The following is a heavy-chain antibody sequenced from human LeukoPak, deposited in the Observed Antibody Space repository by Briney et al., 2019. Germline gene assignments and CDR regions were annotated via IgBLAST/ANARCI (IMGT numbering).Heavy chain of an antibody. J-gene: IGHJ1*01. CDR1: GGSISSYY. V-gene: IGHV4-4*07. Sequence: PSETLSLTCTVSGGSISSYYWSWIRQPAGKGLEWIGRIYTSGSTNYNPSLNSRVTISVDTSKNQFSLKLSSVTAADTAVYYCARDMHYDSSGYYYVEYFQHWGQGTLVTVSS. CDR2: IYTSGST. D-gene: IGHD3-22*01. CDR3: ARDMHYDSSGYYYVEYFQH.